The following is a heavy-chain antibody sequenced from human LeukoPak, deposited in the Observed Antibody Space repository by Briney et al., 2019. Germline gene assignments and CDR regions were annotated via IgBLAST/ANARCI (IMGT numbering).Heavy chain of an antibody. CDR1: GFTFSSYA. V-gene: IGHV3-23*01. Sequence: GGSLRLSCAASGFTFSSYAISWVRQAPGKGLEWVSAISGSGGSTYYADSVKGRFTISRDNSKNTLYLQMNSLRAEDTAVYYCAKGPSGDPNAFDIWGQGTMVTVSS. CDR3: AKGPSGDPNAFDI. J-gene: IGHJ3*02. CDR2: ISGSGGST. D-gene: IGHD7-27*01.